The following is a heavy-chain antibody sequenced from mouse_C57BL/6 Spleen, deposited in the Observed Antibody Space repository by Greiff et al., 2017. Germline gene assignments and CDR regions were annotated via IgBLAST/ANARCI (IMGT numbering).Heavy chain of an antibody. CDR2: INPSNGGT. V-gene: IGHV1-53*01. D-gene: IGHD2-14*01. CDR1: GYTFTSYW. CDR3: AREGRRDFAY. J-gene: IGHJ3*01. Sequence: ASGYTFTSYWMHWVKQRPGQGLEWIGNINPSNGGTNYNEKFKSKATLTVDKSSSTAYMQLSSLTSEDSAVYYCAREGRRDFAYWGXGTLVTVSA.